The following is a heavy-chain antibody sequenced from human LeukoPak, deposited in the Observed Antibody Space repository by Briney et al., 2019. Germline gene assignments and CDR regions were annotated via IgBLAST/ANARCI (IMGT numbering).Heavy chain of an antibody. CDR1: GYTFTSYH. Sequence: GASVKVSCKASGYTFTSYHMHWVRQAPGQGLEWMGWINPKSSGTNYAQKFQDRVTMTSDTSISTAYMELMRLRSDDTAVYYCARVFDTYYMDVWGKGTTVTVSS. CDR2: INPKSSGT. CDR3: ARVFDTYYMDV. V-gene: IGHV1-2*02. J-gene: IGHJ6*03.